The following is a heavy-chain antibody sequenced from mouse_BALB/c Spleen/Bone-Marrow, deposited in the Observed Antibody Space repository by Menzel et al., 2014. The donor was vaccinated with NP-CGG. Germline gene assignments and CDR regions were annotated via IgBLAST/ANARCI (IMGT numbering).Heavy chain of an antibody. CDR3: GRGAYYYGSSYYFDY. CDR2: ISPYNGDT. D-gene: IGHD1-1*01. Sequence: VQLKESGPELVKPGASVKISCKASGYSFTGYFMNWVKQSHGKSLEWIGRISPYNGDTFYNQKFKGKATLTVDKSSSTAHMELLSLTSEDSAVYYCGRGAYYYGSSYYFDYWGQGTTLTVSS. CDR1: GYSFTGYF. J-gene: IGHJ2*01. V-gene: IGHV1-37*01.